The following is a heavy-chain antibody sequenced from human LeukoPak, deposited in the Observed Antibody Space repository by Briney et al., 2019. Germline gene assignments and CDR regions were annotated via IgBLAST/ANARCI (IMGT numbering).Heavy chain of an antibody. CDR3: ARIKADFWSGYYDHYYYYYMDV. CDR1: GYSFTSYW. D-gene: IGHD3-3*01. V-gene: IGHV5-51*01. CDR2: IYPGDSDT. Sequence: GESLKISCKGSGYSFTSYWIGWVRQMPGKGLEWMGTIYPGDSDTRYSPSFQGQVTISADKSISTAYLQWSSLKASDTAMYYCARIKADFWSGYYDHYYYYYMDVWGKGTTVTVSS. J-gene: IGHJ6*03.